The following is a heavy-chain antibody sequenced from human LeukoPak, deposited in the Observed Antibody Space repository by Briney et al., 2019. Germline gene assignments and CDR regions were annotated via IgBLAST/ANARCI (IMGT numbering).Heavy chain of an antibody. CDR3: GAHSEGYYYDSSGYLGAFDI. CDR2: IYYSGST. CDR1: GGSMSSYY. D-gene: IGHD3-22*01. Sequence: PSETLSLTCTVSGGSMSSYYWSWIRQPPGEGLEWIGYIYYSGSTNYNPSLKSRVTISVDTSKNQFSLKLSSVTAADTAVYYCGAHSEGYYYDSSGYLGAFDIWGQGTMVTVSS. V-gene: IGHV4-59*01. J-gene: IGHJ3*02.